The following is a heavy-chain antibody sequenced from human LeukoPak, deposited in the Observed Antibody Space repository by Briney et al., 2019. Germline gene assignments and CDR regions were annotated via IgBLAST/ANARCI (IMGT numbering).Heavy chain of an antibody. CDR1: GFTFSSYA. J-gene: IGHJ4*02. CDR3: AKGGHGDYVSYFDY. Sequence: GGSLRLSCAASGFTFSSYAMSWVRQAPGKGLEWVSAISGSGGSTYYADSVKGRFTISRDNSKNTLYLQMNSLRTEDTAVYYCAKGGHGDYVSYFDYWGQGTLVTVSS. CDR2: ISGSGGST. V-gene: IGHV3-23*01. D-gene: IGHD4-17*01.